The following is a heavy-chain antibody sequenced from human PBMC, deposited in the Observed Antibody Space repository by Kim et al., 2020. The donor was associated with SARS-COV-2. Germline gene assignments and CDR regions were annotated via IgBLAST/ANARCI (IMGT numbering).Heavy chain of an antibody. CDR3: VRPWNTAMVNH. V-gene: IGHV4-39*07. J-gene: IGHJ5*02. D-gene: IGHD5-18*01. Sequence: SETLSLTCSVSGGSFSSISYEWGWIRQPPGKGLEWIASIHYTGTTYYNPSLRSRVTISVDTSKNHFSPNLYTVTAADPAVVYRVRPWNTAMVNHLGHGTL. CDR2: IHYTGTT. CDR1: GGSFSSISYE.